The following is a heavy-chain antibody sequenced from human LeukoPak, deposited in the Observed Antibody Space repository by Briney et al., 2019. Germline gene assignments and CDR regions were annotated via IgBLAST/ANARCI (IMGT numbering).Heavy chain of an antibody. CDR2: IRSKAYGGTT. J-gene: IGHJ4*02. CDR3: TTEKVVRDFWSGYYSYFFDY. D-gene: IGHD3-3*01. Sequence: GGSLRLSCTASGFTFGDYAMSWVRQAPGKGPEWVGFIRSKAYGGTTDYAAPVKGRFTISRDDSKNTLYLQMNSLKTEDTAVYYCTTEKVVRDFWSGYYSYFFDYWGQGTLVTVSS. CDR1: GFTFGDYA. V-gene: IGHV3-49*04.